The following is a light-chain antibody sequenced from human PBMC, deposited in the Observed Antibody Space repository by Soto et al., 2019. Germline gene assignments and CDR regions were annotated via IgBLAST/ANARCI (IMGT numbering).Light chain of an antibody. CDR3: QQYSRWPRET. Sequence: EIVLTQSPATLSLSPGDKVTLSCRASQSVSSYLSWYQQKPGQAPRLLIYEASKRATGIPASFSGSGSGTDFTLTISSLETEDFAVYFCQQYSRWPRETFGPGTKVDIK. CDR2: EAS. V-gene: IGKV3-11*01. CDR1: QSVSSY. J-gene: IGKJ3*01.